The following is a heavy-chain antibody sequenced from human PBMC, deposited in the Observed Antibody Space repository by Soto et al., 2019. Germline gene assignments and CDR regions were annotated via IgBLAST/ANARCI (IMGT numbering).Heavy chain of an antibody. CDR1: GFTFSSYP. CDR2: IVASGGIT. Sequence: GGSLRLSCAASGFTFSSYPMSWVRQAPGQGLEWVSGIVASGGITYYADSVKGRFTISRDNSKNTLYLQMNSLRAEDTTVYYCAKNSAATIRVGYDYWGQGTLVTVSS. J-gene: IGHJ4*02. CDR3: AKNSAATIRVGYDY. D-gene: IGHD5-12*01. V-gene: IGHV3-23*01.